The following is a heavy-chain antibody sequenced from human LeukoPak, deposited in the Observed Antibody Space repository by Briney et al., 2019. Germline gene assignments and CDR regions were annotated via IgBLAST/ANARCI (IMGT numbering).Heavy chain of an antibody. V-gene: IGHV1-69*13. CDR3: AREGITMVRGSARNWFDP. D-gene: IGHD3-10*01. Sequence: SVKVSCKPSGYIFTNYGISWVRQAPGQGLEWMGGIIPIFGTANYAQKFQGRVTITADESTSTAYMELSSLRSEDTAVYYCAREGITMVRGSARNWFDPWGQGTLVTVSS. CDR1: GYIFTNYG. CDR2: IIPIFGTA. J-gene: IGHJ5*02.